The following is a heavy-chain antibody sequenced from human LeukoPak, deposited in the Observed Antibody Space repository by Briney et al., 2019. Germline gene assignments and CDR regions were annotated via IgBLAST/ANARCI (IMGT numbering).Heavy chain of an antibody. Sequence: PSETLSLTCTVSGGSISSYYWSWIRQPAGKGLEWIGRIYTSGSNNYKPSLKSRVTMSLDTSKNQFSLKLSSVTAADTAVYYCARSSGYSYGYYPDYWGQGTLVTVSS. V-gene: IGHV4-4*07. CDR2: IYTSGSN. D-gene: IGHD5-18*01. J-gene: IGHJ4*02. CDR1: GGSISSYY. CDR3: ARSSGYSYGYYPDY.